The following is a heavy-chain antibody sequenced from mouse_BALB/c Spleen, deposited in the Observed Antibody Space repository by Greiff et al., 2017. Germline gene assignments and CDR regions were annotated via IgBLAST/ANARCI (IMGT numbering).Heavy chain of an antibody. J-gene: IGHJ3*01. V-gene: IGHV3-8*02. Sequence: VHVKQSGPSLVKPSQTLSLTCSVTGDSITSGYWNWIRKFPGNKLEYMGYISYSGSTYYNPSLKSRISITRDTSKNQYYLQLNSVTTEDTATYYCARSLITTVVEGFSYWGQGTLVTVSA. CDR1: GDSITSGY. CDR3: ARSLITTVVEGFSY. CDR2: ISYSGST. D-gene: IGHD1-1*01.